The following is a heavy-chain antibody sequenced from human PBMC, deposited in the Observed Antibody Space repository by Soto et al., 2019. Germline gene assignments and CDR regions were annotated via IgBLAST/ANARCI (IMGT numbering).Heavy chain of an antibody. D-gene: IGHD5-12*01. J-gene: IGHJ4*02. CDR2: TYYRRST. Sequence: SETLSLTCSVSGGSIDSYDFYWVWIRQPPGKGLEWIGNTYYRRSTIYNSSLKSRVTISVDTSKNQFSLKLSSVTAADTAVYYCAREDMVATSYFDYWGQGTLVTVSS. V-gene: IGHV4-61*08. CDR1: GGSIDSYDFY. CDR3: AREDMVATSYFDY.